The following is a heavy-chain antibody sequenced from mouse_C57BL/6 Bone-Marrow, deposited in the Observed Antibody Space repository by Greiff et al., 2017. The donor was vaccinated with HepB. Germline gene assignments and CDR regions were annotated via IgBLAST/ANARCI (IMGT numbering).Heavy chain of an antibody. CDR2: IYPGSGST. V-gene: IGHV1-55*01. J-gene: IGHJ3*01. D-gene: IGHD2-10*02. Sequence: QVQLQQPGAELVKPGASVKMSCKASGYTFTSYWITWVKQRPGQGLEWIGDIYPGSGSTNYNEKFKSKATLTVDTSSSTAYMQLSSLTSEDSAVYYCACFGVCPRRGFAYWGQGTLVTVSA. CDR1: GYTFTSYW. CDR3: ACFGVCPRRGFAY.